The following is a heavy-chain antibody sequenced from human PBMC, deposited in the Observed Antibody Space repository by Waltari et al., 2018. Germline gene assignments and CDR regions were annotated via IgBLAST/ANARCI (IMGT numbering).Heavy chain of an antibody. V-gene: IGHV3-9*01. J-gene: IGHJ4*02. CDR1: GFTFDDYA. Sequence: EVQLVESGGGLVQPGRSLRLSCAASGFTFDDYAMHWVRQAPGKGLEWVSGISWNSGSIGYADSVKGRFTISRDNAKNSLYLQMNSLRAEDTALYYCAKGAVSRWPSPAPFDYWGQGTLVTVSS. CDR2: ISWNSGSI. D-gene: IGHD4-17*01. CDR3: AKGAVSRWPSPAPFDY.